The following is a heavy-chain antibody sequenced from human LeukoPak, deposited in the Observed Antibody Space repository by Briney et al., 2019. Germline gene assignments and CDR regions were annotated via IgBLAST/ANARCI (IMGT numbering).Heavy chain of an antibody. Sequence: GRSLRLSCAASGFTFSNYPMHWVRQIPGKGLEWVALISYDGTNKYYADSVKGRFTISRDNSKNTLYLQMNSLRAEDTAVCYCAKGLLWFGEGVYFDYWGQGTLVTVSS. CDR1: GFTFSNYP. J-gene: IGHJ4*02. CDR2: ISYDGTNK. V-gene: IGHV3-30*04. CDR3: AKGLLWFGEGVYFDY. D-gene: IGHD3-10*01.